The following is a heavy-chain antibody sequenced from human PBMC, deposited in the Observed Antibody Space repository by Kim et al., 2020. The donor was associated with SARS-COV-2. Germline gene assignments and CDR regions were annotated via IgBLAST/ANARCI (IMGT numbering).Heavy chain of an antibody. V-gene: IGHV3-7*03. J-gene: IGHJ5*02. CDR2: IEDDGSET. CDR3: VRDAS. CDR1: GFTVSNYW. Sequence: GGSLRLSCAASGFTVSNYWMSWVRQAPGKGLEWVANIEDDGSETHYVDSVKGRFTISRDKAKNSLYLQMSTLRAEDTAVYYCVRDASWGQGTLVTVSS.